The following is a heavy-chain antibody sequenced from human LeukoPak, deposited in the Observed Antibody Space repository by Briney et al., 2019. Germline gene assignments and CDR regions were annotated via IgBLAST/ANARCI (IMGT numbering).Heavy chain of an antibody. CDR3: ARNRGDPSYFDY. D-gene: IGHD4-17*01. V-gene: IGHV3-21*01. CDR1: GFTFNGYS. Sequence: GGSLRLSCTASGFTFNGYSMNWVRQAPGKGLEWVSSISTSSSYIYYADSVKGRFTISRNNPKNSLYLQMNSLKAEDTAVYYCARNRGDPSYFDYWGQGTLVTVSS. CDR2: ISTSSSYI. J-gene: IGHJ4*02.